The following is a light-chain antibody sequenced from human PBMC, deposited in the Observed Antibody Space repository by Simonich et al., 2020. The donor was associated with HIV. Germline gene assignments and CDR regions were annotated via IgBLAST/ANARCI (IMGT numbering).Light chain of an antibody. CDR1: QSVSSN. J-gene: IGKJ5*01. V-gene: IGKV3-15*01. CDR3: QQYNNWPPPIT. Sequence: EIVMTQSPATLYVSPGERATISCRASQSVSSNLAWYQQKPGQAPGLLISGASTRATGIPARVSGSGSGTEFTLTISSLQSEDFAVYYCQQYNNWPPPITFGQGTRLEIK. CDR2: GAS.